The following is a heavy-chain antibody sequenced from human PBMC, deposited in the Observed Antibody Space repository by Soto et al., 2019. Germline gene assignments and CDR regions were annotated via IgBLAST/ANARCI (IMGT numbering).Heavy chain of an antibody. CDR3: ASVQRIAIDY. CDR1: GYTFTSYA. Sequence: QVQLVQSGAEEKKPGASVKVSCKASGYTFTSYAMQWVRQAPGQRLEWMGWINAGNGNTKYTQKFQGRVTITRDITASIVNMELRSLRSEDTVVYYCASVQRIAIDYWGAGTLVSV. CDR2: INAGNGNT. D-gene: IGHD6-25*01. J-gene: IGHJ4*02. V-gene: IGHV1-3*05.